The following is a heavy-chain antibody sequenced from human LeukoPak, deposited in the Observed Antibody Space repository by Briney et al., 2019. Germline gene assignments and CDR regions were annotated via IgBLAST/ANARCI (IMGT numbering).Heavy chain of an antibody. CDR1: GGSFSGYY. D-gene: IGHD3-10*01. V-gene: IGHV4-34*01. Sequence: PSETLSLTCAVYGGSFSGYYWSWIRQPPGEGLEWIGEINHSGSTNYNPSLKSRVTISVDTSKNQFSLKLSSVTAADTAVYYCARGLYYYGSGSYYPLYYYYGMDVWGQGTTVTVSS. J-gene: IGHJ6*02. CDR2: INHSGST. CDR3: ARGLYYYGSGSYYPLYYYYGMDV.